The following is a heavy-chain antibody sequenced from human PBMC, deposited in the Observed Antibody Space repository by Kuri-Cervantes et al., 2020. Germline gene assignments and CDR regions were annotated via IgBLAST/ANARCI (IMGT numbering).Heavy chain of an antibody. CDR1: GGSISSSSYY. CDR2: IYYSGST. D-gene: IGHD3-22*01. CDR3: ARDLGGSRYYYDSPVGHP. Sequence: SETLSLTCTVSGGSISSSSYYWGWIRQPPGKGLEWIGSIYYSGSTYYNPSLKSRVTISVDKSKNQFSLKLSSVTAADTAVYYCARDLGGSRYYYDSPVGHPWGQGTLVTVSS. V-gene: IGHV4-39*07. J-gene: IGHJ5*02.